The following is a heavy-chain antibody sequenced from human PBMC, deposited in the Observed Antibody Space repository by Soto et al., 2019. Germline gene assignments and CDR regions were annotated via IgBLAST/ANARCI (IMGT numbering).Heavy chain of an antibody. CDR1: GGSFSGYY. J-gene: IGHJ4*02. D-gene: IGHD2-21*02. CDR3: AREYGGNSGTFDY. V-gene: IGHV4-34*01. CDR2: INHSGST. Sequence: SETLSLTCAVYGGSFSGYYWSWIRQPPGKGLEWIGEINHSGSTNYNPSLKSRVTISVDTSKNQFSLKLSSVTAAGTAVYYCAREYGGNSGTFDYWGQGTLVTVSS.